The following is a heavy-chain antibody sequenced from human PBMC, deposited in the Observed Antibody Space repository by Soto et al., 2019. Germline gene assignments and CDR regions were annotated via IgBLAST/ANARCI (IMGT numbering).Heavy chain of an antibody. V-gene: IGHV4-39*01. D-gene: IGHD2-15*01. J-gene: IGHJ4*02. CDR3: ARHTPAISISDH. CDR1: GGSXXXXXXX. CDR2: IYYSGST. Sequence: QLQLQESGPGLVKPSETLSLTCTVSGGSXXXXXXXXXWIXQPPXXGLEWIGSIYYSGSTYYNPSLKSRVXISVXTSXNQXSLKXSXVTAADXAVYYCARHTPAISISDHWGQGTLVTVSS.